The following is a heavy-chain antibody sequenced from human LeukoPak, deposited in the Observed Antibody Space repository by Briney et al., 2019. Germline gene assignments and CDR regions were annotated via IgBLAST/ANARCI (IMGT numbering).Heavy chain of an antibody. J-gene: IGHJ4*02. V-gene: IGHV4-4*02. CDR3: AREGGPYRPLDY. Sequence: SGTLSLTCGVSGGSITNTNYWTWVRQPPGEGLEWIGEVNLQGSTNYNPSLMGRVAISVDTTENHISLQLTSVTAADTAVYYCAREGGPYRPLDYSGQGTLVTVSS. CDR1: GGSITNTNY. CDR2: VNLQGST.